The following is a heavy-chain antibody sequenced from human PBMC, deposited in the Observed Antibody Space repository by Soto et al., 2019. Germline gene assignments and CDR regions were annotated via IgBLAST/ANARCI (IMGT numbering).Heavy chain of an antibody. CDR1: GYTFTSYA. CDR2: INAGNGNT. CDR3: ARVLAPYYDFWSGYSHYYYYGMGV. J-gene: IGHJ6*02. D-gene: IGHD3-3*01. V-gene: IGHV1-3*01. Sequence: GASVKVAWKASGYTFTSYAMHWVRQAPGQRLEWMGWINAGNGNTKYSQKFQGRVTITRDTSASTAYMELSSLRSEDTAVYYCARVLAPYYDFWSGYSHYYYYGMGVWGQGTTVTVSS.